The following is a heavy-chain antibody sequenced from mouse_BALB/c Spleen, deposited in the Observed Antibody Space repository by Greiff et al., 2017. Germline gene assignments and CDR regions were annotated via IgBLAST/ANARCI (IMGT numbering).Heavy chain of an antibody. J-gene: IGHJ1*01. CDR1: GYSFTSYW. CDR3: TRYGYYGSSTYFDV. Sequence: EVQLQQSGTVLARPGASVKMSCKASGYSFTSYWMHWVKQRPGQGLEWIGAIYPGNSDTSYNQKFKGKAKLTAVTSASTAYMELSSLTNEDSAVYYCTRYGYYGSSTYFDVWGAGTTVTVSS. V-gene: IGHV1-5*01. D-gene: IGHD1-1*01. CDR2: IYPGNSDT.